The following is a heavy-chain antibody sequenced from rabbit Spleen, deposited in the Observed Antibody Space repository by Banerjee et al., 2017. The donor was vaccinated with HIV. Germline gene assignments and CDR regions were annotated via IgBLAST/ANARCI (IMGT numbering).Heavy chain of an antibody. V-gene: IGHV1S45*01. CDR1: GFTLSSYW. CDR2: IFAGSSGTT. D-gene: IGHD1-1*01. CDR3: ARDTSSSFSSYGMDL. J-gene: IGHJ6*01. Sequence: QEQLEESGGGLVKPEGSLALTCKASGFTLSSYWICWVRQAPGKGLEWIACIFAGSSGTTYYASWAKGRFTISKTSSTTVTLQMTSLTAADTATYFCARDTSSSFSSYGMDLWGPGTLVTVS.